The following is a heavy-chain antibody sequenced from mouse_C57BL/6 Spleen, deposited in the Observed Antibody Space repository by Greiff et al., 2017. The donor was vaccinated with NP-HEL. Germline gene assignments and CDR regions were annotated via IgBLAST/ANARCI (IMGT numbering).Heavy chain of an antibody. CDR3: ARHPRRAQLDYFDY. Sequence: EVMLVESGGGLVKPGGSLKLSCAASGFTFSSYTMSWVRQTPEKRLEWVATISGGGGNTYYPDSVKGRFTISRDNAKNTLYLQMSSLRSEDTALYYCARHPRRAQLDYFDYWGQGTTLTVSS. CDR1: GFTFSSYT. V-gene: IGHV5-9*01. J-gene: IGHJ2*01. D-gene: IGHD1-3*01. CDR2: ISGGGGNT.